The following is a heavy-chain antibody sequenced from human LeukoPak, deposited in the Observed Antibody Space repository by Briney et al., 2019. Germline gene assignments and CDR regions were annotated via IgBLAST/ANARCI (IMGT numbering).Heavy chain of an antibody. CDR2: IKQDGSEK. CDR3: ARSGSGYLDY. J-gene: IGHJ4*02. V-gene: IGHV3-7*01. Sequence: GGSLRLSCAASGITLSVYWMSWVRQAPGKGLEWVANIKQDGSEKYYRDSVQGRFTISRDNAKNSLYLQMNSLRAEDTAVYYCARSGSGYLDYWGQGSLVTVSS. CDR1: GITLSVYW.